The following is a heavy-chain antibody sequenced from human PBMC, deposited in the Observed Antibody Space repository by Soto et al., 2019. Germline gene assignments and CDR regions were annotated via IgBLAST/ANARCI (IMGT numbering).Heavy chain of an antibody. Sequence: SETLSLTCTVSGGSVSGVDYFWSWIRQSPGKGLEWIGYIYYTGITHLNPSLKSRLTMAVYTSKNEFSLKLTSVSAADTAVYFCAREERKGIISWFDPWGQGTPVTVSS. J-gene: IGHJ5*02. D-gene: IGHD2-21*01. CDR1: GGSVSGVDYF. CDR2: IYYTGIT. V-gene: IGHV4-30-4*01. CDR3: AREERKGIISWFDP.